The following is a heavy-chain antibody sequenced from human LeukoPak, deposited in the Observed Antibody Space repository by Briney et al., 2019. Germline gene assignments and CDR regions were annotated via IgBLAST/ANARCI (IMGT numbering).Heavy chain of an antibody. D-gene: IGHD3-10*01. J-gene: IGHJ6*03. CDR3: ARTFGKPKSMVRGKPRKTDYYYYMDV. CDR1: GFTFSSYG. CDR2: ISGSGGST. V-gene: IGHV3-23*01. Sequence: GGSLRLSCAASGFTFSSYGMNWVRQAPGKGLEWVSAISGSGGSTYYADSVKGRFTISRDNSKNTLYLQMNSLRADDTAVYYCARTFGKPKSMVRGKPRKTDYYYYMDVWGKGTTVTVSS.